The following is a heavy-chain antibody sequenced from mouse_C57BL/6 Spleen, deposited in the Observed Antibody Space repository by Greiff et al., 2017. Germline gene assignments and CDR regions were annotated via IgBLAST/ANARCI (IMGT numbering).Heavy chain of an antibody. CDR3: ARGDYYGSSYFD. CDR2: IHPNSGST. J-gene: IGHJ2*01. CDR1: GYTFTSYW. D-gene: IGHD1-1*01. V-gene: IGHV1-64*01. Sequence: QVQLQQPGAELVKPGASVKLSCKASGYTFTSYWMHWVKQRPGQGLEWIGMIHPNSGSTNYNEKFKSKATLTVDTSSSTAYMQLSSLTSEDSAVYYCARGDYYGSSYFDWGKGTTLTVSS.